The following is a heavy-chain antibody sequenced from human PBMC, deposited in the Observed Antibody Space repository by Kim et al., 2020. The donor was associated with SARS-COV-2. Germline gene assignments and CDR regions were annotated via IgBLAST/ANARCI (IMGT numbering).Heavy chain of an antibody. CDR2: IYPSDAYT. Sequence: GESLKISCKASGYSFSSYGIGWVRQMPGKGLEWMGIIYPSDAYTTKSPSFEGQVTISADKSISTAYLQWSSLKASDTAMYFCVRRHYYDSPAYFDYWGQGTLVTVSS. CDR3: VRRHYYDSPAYFDY. D-gene: IGHD3-22*01. CDR1: GYSFSSYG. J-gene: IGHJ4*02. V-gene: IGHV5-51*01.